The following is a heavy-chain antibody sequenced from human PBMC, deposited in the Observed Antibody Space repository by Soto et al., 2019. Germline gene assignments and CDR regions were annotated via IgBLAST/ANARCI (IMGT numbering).Heavy chain of an antibody. CDR3: GRGDYANAFDI. J-gene: IGHJ3*02. CDR2: IYHSGST. V-gene: IGHV4-30-2*01. Sequence: QLQLQESGSGLVTPSQTLSLTCAVSGGSISSGGYSWNWIRQPPGKGLERIGNIYHSGSTYYNASLKSRVTISVDRSKNQFSLKLSSVTAADTAVYYCGRGDYANAFDIWGQGTMVTVSS. CDR1: GGSISSGGYS. D-gene: IGHD4-17*01.